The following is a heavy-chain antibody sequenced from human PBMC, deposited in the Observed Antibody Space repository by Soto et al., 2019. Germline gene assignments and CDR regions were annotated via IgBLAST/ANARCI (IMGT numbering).Heavy chain of an antibody. CDR3: ARDVGDYGYYYYGMDV. D-gene: IGHD4-17*01. V-gene: IGHV3-30-3*01. CDR2: IPYDGSNK. CDR1: GFTFSSYA. Sequence: QVQLVESGGGVVQPGRSLRLSCAASGFTFSSYAMHWVRQAPGKGLEWVAVIPYDGSNKYYADSVKGRFTISRDNSKNTLYLQMNSLRAEDTAVYYCARDVGDYGYYYYGMDVWGQGTTVTVSS. J-gene: IGHJ6*02.